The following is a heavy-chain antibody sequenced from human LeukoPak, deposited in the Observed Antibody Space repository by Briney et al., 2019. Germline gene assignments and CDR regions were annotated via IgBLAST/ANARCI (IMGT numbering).Heavy chain of an antibody. V-gene: IGHV3-30-3*01. CDR2: ISYDGSNK. J-gene: IGHJ4*02. D-gene: IGHD2-2*01. CDR3: ARVDPSFDIVVVPAAPPCY. CDR1: GFTFSSYA. Sequence: PGRSLRLSCAASGFTFSSYAMHWVRQAPGKGLEWVAVISYDGSNKYYADSVKGRFTISRDNSKNTLYLQMNSLRAEDTAVYYCARVDPSFDIVVVPAAPPCYWGQGTLVTVSS.